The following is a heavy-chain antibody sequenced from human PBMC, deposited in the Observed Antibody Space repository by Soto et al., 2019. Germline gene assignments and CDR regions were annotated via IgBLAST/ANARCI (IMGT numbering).Heavy chain of an antibody. CDR1: GYTFTSYG. CDR3: ASVFRDSSSSDGRFDY. V-gene: IGHV1-18*04. CDR2: ISAYNGNT. D-gene: IGHD6-6*01. J-gene: IGHJ4*02. Sequence: ASVKVSCKASGYTFTSYGISWVRQAPGQGLEWMGWISAYNGNTNYAQKLQGRVTMTTDTSTSTAYMELRSLRSDDTAVYYCASVFRDSSSSDGRFDYWGQGTMVTVSS.